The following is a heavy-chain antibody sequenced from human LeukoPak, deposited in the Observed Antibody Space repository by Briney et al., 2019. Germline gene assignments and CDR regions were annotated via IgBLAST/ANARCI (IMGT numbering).Heavy chain of an antibody. Sequence: GASVKVSCKASGYTFTSYGISWVRQAPGQGLEWIGWISAYNGNTNYAQKLEGRVTMTTDTSTSTAYMELRSLRSDDTAVYYCARGLPQDYYDSSGYYSGGGFDIWGQGTMVTVSS. CDR2: ISAYNGNT. V-gene: IGHV1-18*01. CDR3: ARGLPQDYYDSSGYYSGGGFDI. D-gene: IGHD3-22*01. J-gene: IGHJ3*02. CDR1: GYTFTSYG.